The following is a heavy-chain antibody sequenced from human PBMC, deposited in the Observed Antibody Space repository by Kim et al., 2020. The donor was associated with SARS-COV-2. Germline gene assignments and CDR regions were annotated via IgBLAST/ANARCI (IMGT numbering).Heavy chain of an antibody. CDR2: IYYSGST. V-gene: IGHV4-59*13. Sequence: SETLSLTCTVSGDSISTYYWSWIRQPPGKGLEWIAYIYYSGSTNYNPSPKSRVTMSVDTSKNQFSLKLSSVTAADTAVYYCARIPTVGPGTHCLDYWGQG. CDR3: ARIPTVGPGTHCLDY. D-gene: IGHD3-10*01. J-gene: IGHJ4*02. CDR1: GDSISTYY.